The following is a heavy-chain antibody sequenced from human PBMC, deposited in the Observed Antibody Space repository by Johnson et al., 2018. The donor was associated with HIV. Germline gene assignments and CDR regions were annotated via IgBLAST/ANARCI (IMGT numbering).Heavy chain of an antibody. J-gene: IGHJ3*02. CDR1: GFTFSSYA. Sequence: VQLVESGGGVVQPGRSLRLSCAASGFTFSSYAMHWVRQAPGKGLECVAVIWYDGSNKYYADSVKGRFTISRDNSKNTLYLQMNSLRAEDTAVYYCARGAVVTAHDAFDIWGQGTMVTVSS. V-gene: IGHV3-30-3*01. D-gene: IGHD2-21*02. CDR2: IWYDGSNK. CDR3: ARGAVVTAHDAFDI.